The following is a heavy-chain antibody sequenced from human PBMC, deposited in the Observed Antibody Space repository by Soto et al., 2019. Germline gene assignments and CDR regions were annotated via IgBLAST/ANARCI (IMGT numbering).Heavy chain of an antibody. J-gene: IGHJ3*02. CDR1: GYPVTAYY. CDR2: INPATGAA. V-gene: IGHV1-2*02. CDR3: ARGGGVGVAGSAAFDM. Sequence: VQSGAVVKKPGASVTVSCSASGYPVTAYYMHWVRQAPGRGLAWLGGINPATGAAKYTQTSQGRATMTRATSTSTGIMEPCGLTSRDTTAFYRARGGGVGVAGSAAFDMWRQGTLVTVSS. D-gene: IGHD3-3*01.